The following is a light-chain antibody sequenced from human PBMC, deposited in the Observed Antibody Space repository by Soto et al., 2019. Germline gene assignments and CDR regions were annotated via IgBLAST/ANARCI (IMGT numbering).Light chain of an antibody. Sequence: DIQMTHSPSSLSAYVVDIVTITCQASQDIDKYLNWYQQKPGKAPKRLIYDASTLHSGVPSRFSGSGSGTEFTLTISSLQPEDFATYYCLQHNTYPWTFGQGTKVDI. CDR3: LQHNTYPWT. CDR1: QDIDKY. CDR2: DAS. V-gene: IGKV1-17*01. J-gene: IGKJ1*01.